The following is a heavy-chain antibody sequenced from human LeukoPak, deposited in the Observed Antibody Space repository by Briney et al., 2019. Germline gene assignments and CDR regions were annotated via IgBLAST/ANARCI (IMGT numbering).Heavy chain of an antibody. CDR2: ISSSSYYE. J-gene: IGHJ6*02. CDR1: GFTFSTYS. D-gene: IGHD6-19*01. CDR3: ARGLTGSGWTTSNYCYYGMDV. Sequence: GGSLRLSCAASGFTFSTYSMNWVRQAPGKGLEWVSSISSSSYYEYYADSVKGRFTISRDNAKNSLLLQVNSLRAEDTAVYYCARGLTGSGWTTSNYCYYGMDVWGQGTTVTVSS. V-gene: IGHV3-21*01.